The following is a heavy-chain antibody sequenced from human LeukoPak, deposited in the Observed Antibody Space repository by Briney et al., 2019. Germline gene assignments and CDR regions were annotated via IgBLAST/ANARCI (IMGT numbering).Heavy chain of an antibody. Sequence: SETLSLACAVYGGSFSGYYWSWIRQPPGKGLEWIGEINHSGSTNYNPSLKSRVTISVDTSKNQFSLKLSSVTAADTAVYYCARGWPWFDPWGQGTLVTVSS. J-gene: IGHJ5*02. D-gene: IGHD5-24*01. CDR3: ARGWPWFDP. V-gene: IGHV4-34*01. CDR2: INHSGST. CDR1: GGSFSGYY.